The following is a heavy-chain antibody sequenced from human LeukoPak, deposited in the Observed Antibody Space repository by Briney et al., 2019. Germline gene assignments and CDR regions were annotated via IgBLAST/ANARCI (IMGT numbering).Heavy chain of an antibody. D-gene: IGHD6-6*01. Sequence: WGSLRLSCAASGFTFSSYWMSWVRQAPGKGLEWVANIKQDGNEKYYVDSVKGRFTISRDNAKNSLFLQMNSLRAEDTAVYYCARGKAQFDPWGQGTLVTVSS. CDR1: GFTFSSYW. J-gene: IGHJ5*02. V-gene: IGHV3-7*01. CDR3: ARGKAQFDP. CDR2: IKQDGNEK.